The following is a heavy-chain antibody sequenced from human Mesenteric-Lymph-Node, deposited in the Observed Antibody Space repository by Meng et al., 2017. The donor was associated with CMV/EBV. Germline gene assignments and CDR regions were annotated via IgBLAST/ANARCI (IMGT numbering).Heavy chain of an antibody. J-gene: IGHJ6*02. D-gene: IGHD7-27*01. Sequence: SETLSLTCTVSGGSISSYYWSWIRQPPGKGLEWIGHIYYTGSTNYNASLKSRVTISVDTSKNQFSLILSSVTAADTAVYYCARVPQLGYYYYGMDVWGQGTTVTVSS. CDR3: ARVPQLGYYYYGMDV. V-gene: IGHV4-59*01. CDR1: GGSISSYY. CDR2: IYYTGST.